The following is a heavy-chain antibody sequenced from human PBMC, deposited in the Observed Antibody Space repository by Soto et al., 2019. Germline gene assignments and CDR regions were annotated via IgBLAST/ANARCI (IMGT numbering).Heavy chain of an antibody. Sequence: EVQLLESGGGLVQPGESLRLSCAASGFTFSGFAMNWVRRAPGKGLEWVATISASGASAYYADSVKGHLTISRDNSKNTVYLQIASLRDDDSAIYYWAKDDLRFVGPHNYSDHCGPGILGTVSS. D-gene: IGHD3-3*01. CDR1: GFTFSGFA. J-gene: IGHJ4*02. CDR3: AKDDLRFVGPHNYSDH. V-gene: IGHV3-23*01. CDR2: ISASGASA.